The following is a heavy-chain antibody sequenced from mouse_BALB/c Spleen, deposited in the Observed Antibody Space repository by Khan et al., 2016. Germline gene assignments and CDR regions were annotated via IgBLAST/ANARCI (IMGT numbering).Heavy chain of an antibody. Sequence: QVQLQQSDAELVKPGASVKISCKASGYTFTDHAIHWVKQKPEQGLEWIGYISTGNGDLKYNEKFKGKATLHADKSYSPASMQLNRLTSEDSAGHFCKGSYGSSYYFDYWGQCTTLTGSS. D-gene: IGHD1-1*01. CDR1: GYTFTDHA. CDR3: KGSYGSSYYFDY. J-gene: IGHJ2*01. CDR2: ISTGNGDL. V-gene: IGHV1S53*02.